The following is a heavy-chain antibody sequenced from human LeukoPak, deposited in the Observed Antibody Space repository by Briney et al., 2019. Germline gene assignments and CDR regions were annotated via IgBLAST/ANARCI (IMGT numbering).Heavy chain of an antibody. CDR2: INTDGNST. V-gene: IGHV3-74*01. Sequence: PGGSLRLSCAASGFTFSTYWMHWVRQAPGKGLVWVSQINTDGNSTTYADSVKGRFTISRDNSKNTLYLQMDSLRAEDTALYYCAKGSGINHYHWIDPWGQGTLVTVSS. CDR1: GFTFSTYW. D-gene: IGHD1-14*01. J-gene: IGHJ5*02. CDR3: AKGSGINHYHWIDP.